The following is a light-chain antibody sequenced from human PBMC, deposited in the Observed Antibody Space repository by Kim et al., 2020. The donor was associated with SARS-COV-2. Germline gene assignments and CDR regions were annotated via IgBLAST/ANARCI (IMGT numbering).Light chain of an antibody. CDR3: QSRNSGGNVV. V-gene: IGLV3-19*01. Sequence: SSEPTQDSAVSVALGQTVRITCQGDSLRSYYATWYQQKPRQAPALVIYDRNNRPSGIPDRFSGSTSGNTASLTFSGAQAEDEADFYCQSRNSGGNVVFGGGTKLTVL. CDR2: DRN. CDR1: SLRSYY. J-gene: IGLJ2*01.